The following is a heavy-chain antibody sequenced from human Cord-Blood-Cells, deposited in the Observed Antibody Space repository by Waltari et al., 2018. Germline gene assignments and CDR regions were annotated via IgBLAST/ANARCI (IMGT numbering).Heavy chain of an antibody. Sequence: QVQLQESGPGLVKPSETLFLTCTVSGGTIISSSYSCGRIRRPPRQGVEWIGSIYYSGSTPYHPSPKSGLTISVSTSKNQFSPKLSAVTAADTAGYYCARLTLGLYDFWSGSHNYVDYWGQGTLVTVSS. D-gene: IGHD3-3*01. CDR3: ARLTLGLYDFWSGSHNYVDY. J-gene: IGHJ4*02. V-gene: IGHV4-39*01. CDR2: IYYSGST. CDR1: GGTIISSSYS.